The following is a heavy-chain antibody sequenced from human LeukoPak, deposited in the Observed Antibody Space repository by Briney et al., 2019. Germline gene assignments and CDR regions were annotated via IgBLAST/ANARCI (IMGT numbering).Heavy chain of an antibody. J-gene: IGHJ6*02. CDR1: GFTFSTYA. CDR2: ISYDGGNK. D-gene: IGHD6-13*01. CDR3: AARGVAAAEMDV. Sequence: GGSLRLSCAVSGFTFSTYAMHWVRQVPVKGLEWVAVISYDGGNKYYADSVKGRFTISRDNAKNSLYLQMNSLRAEDTALYYCAARGVAAAEMDVWGQGTTVTVSS. V-gene: IGHV3-30-3*01.